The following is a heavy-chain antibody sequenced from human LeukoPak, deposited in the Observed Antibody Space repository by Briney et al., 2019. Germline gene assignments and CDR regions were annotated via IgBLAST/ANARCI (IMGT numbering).Heavy chain of an antibody. D-gene: IGHD1-14*01. J-gene: IGHJ4*02. CDR2: IYHSGST. V-gene: IGHV4-38-2*02. CDR1: GYSISSGYY. CDR3: AIPEPHPRY. Sequence: SETLSLTCTVSGYSISSGYYWGWIRQPPGKGLEWIGSIYHSGSTYYNPSLKSRVTISVDTSKNQFSLKLSSVTAADTAVYYCAIPEPHPRYWGQGTLVTVSS.